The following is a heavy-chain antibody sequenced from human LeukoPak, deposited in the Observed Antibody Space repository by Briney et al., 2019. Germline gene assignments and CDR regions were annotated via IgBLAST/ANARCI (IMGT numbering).Heavy chain of an antibody. CDR2: IGIGGSSI. J-gene: IGHJ4*02. Sequence: PGGSLRLSCASSGFTFSDHHMSWIRQAQGKGLEWVSNIGIGGSSIDYADSVKGRFTISRDDAKNSLYLQMNSLRAEDTAVYYCARDHVVPGLVFDHWGQGTLVSVSS. D-gene: IGHD3-10*01. CDR3: ARDHVVPGLVFDH. CDR1: GFTFSDHH. V-gene: IGHV3-11*04.